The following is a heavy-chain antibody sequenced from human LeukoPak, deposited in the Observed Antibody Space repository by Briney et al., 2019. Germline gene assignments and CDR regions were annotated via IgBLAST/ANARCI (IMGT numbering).Heavy chain of an antibody. CDR1: GFTFSSYW. CDR2: IKQDGSEK. CDR3: ARDPYSSGWPSYYYYGTDV. J-gene: IGHJ6*02. V-gene: IGHV3-7*01. D-gene: IGHD6-19*01. Sequence: GGSLRLSCAASGFTFSSYWMSWVRQAPGKGLEWVANIKQDGSEKYYVDSVKGRFTISRDNAKNSLYLQMNSLRAEDTAVYYCARDPYSSGWPSYYYYGTDVWGQGTTVTVSS.